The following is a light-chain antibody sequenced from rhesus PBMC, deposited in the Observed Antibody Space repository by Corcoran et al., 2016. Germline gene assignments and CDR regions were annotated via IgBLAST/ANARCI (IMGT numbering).Light chain of an antibody. J-gene: IGKJ4*01. CDR3: PHHNSHPLP. V-gene: IGKV1-44*02. Sequence: DIQMTQSPSSLSASVGDRVTITCRASQTINSYLAWYQQQPGKVPRLLIYGASSLERGVPSRFSGRGTGTEFTLTISSRQPEDFSTYYCPHHNSHPLPFGGGTKVEIK. CDR2: GAS. CDR1: QTINSY.